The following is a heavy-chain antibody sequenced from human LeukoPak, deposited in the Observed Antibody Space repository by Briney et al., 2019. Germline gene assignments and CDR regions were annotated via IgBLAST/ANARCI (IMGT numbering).Heavy chain of an antibody. J-gene: IGHJ4*02. D-gene: IGHD2-15*01. CDR3: ARDDSGVVNFDY. Sequence: PSETLSLTCTVSGGSISSSSYYWGWIRQPPGKGLEWIGSIYYSGSTYYNPSLKSRVTISVDTSKNQFSLKLSSVTAADTAVYYCARDDSGVVNFDYWGQGTLVTVSS. CDR1: GGSISSSSYY. V-gene: IGHV4-39*07. CDR2: IYYSGST.